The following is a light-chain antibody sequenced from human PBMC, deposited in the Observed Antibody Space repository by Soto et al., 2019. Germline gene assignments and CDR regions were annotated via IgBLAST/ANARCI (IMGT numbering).Light chain of an antibody. CDR2: GAS. Sequence: EIEMTQSPATLSVSPGDRATISCRASQSVSSNLAWYQQKPGPAPRLLIYGASTMDTGIPARFSGSGSGTDFTLTISSLQSEDFAVYYCQQYNNWPQTFGQGTKVEIK. V-gene: IGKV3-15*01. J-gene: IGKJ1*01. CDR1: QSVSSN. CDR3: QQYNNWPQT.